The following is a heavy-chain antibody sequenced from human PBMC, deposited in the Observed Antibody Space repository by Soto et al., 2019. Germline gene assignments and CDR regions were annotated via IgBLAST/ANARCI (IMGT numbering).Heavy chain of an antibody. V-gene: IGHV3-7*03. CDR2: IKQDGSEK. CDR3: ARDSSWFDT. J-gene: IGHJ5*02. Sequence: GGSLRLSCAASGFTFSSYWMSWVRQAPGKGLEWVANIKQDGSEKYYVDSVKGRFTISRDTAKNSLYLQMXSLRAEXXAVXXGARDSSWFDTWGQVTLVTVPS. CDR1: GFTFSSYW.